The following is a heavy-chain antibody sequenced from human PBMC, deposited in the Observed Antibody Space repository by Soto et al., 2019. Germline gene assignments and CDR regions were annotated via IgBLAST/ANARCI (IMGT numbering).Heavy chain of an antibody. D-gene: IGHD3-10*01. CDR3: ARQFRDYGSESYYPIDY. CDR1: GGSISRRSYY. V-gene: IGHV4-39*01. Sequence: QRQLPEAGPGRVKPSEPLSLTCTVSGGSISRRSYYWGWIRQPTGKGLEWIGTIDYSGSTDYNPSLKSRVTISVDTSNNQFSLKRGSVTEDYRAVYHFARQFRDYGSESYYPIDYWGQGTLVTVSS. J-gene: IGHJ4*02. CDR2: IDYSGST.